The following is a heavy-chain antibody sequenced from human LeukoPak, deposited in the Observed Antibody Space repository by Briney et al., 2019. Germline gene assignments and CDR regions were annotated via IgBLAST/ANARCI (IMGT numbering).Heavy chain of an antibody. CDR2: IIPIFGTA. CDR3: AREGNYYDSSGYYETYYFDY. Sequence: SVKVSCKASGGTFSSYAISWVRQAPGQGLEWMGGIIPIFGTANYAQKFQGRVTITADKSTSTAYMELSSLRSDDTAVYYCAREGNYYDSSGYYETYYFDYWGQGTLVTVSS. V-gene: IGHV1-69*06. CDR1: GGTFSSYA. D-gene: IGHD3-22*01. J-gene: IGHJ4*02.